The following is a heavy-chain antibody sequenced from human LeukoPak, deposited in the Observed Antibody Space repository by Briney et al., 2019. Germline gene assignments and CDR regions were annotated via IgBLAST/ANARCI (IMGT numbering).Heavy chain of an antibody. D-gene: IGHD2-2*01. CDR2: ISSSSSYI. Sequence: GGSLRLSCAASGFTFSSYSMNWVRQAPGKGLEWVSSISSSSSYIYYADSVKGRFTISRDNAKNSLYLQMNSLRAEDMAVYYCARVRGLSIVVVPAADYYYMDVWGKGTTVTVSS. CDR3: ARVRGLSIVVVPAADYYYMDV. V-gene: IGHV3-21*01. CDR1: GFTFSSYS. J-gene: IGHJ6*03.